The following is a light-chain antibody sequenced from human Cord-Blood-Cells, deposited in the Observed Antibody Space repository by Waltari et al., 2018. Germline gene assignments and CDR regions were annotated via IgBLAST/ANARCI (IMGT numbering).Light chain of an antibody. CDR3: QQLNSYPLT. V-gene: IGKV1-9*01. CDR1: QGISSY. J-gene: IGKJ4*01. Sequence: DIQLTQSPSFLSASVGDRVTITCRASQGISSYLAWYQQKPGKAPKILFYAASTLQRGVPSRFSGSASGTEFTLTISSLQPEDFATYYCQQLNSYPLTFGGGTKVEIK. CDR2: AAS.